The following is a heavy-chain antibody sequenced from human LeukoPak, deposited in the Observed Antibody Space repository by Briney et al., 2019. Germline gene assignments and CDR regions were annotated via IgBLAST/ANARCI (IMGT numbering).Heavy chain of an antibody. J-gene: IGHJ4*02. CDR1: GGSFSGYY. V-gene: IGHV4-34*01. CDR3: ARQRYDYVWGSYRHYFDY. CDR2: INHSGST. D-gene: IGHD3-16*02. Sequence: SETLSLTCAVYGGSFSGYYWSWIRQPPGKGLEWIGEINHSGSTNYNPSLKSRVTISVDTSKNQFSLKLSSVTAADTAVYYCARQRYDYVWGSYRHYFDYWGQGTLVTVSS.